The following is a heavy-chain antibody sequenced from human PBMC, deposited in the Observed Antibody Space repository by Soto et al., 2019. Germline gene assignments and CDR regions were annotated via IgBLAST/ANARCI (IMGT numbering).Heavy chain of an antibody. D-gene: IGHD2-15*01. CDR2: IYPGDSDT. J-gene: IGHJ6*02. V-gene: IGHV5-51*01. CDR1: GYSFTSYW. CDR3: ARRLYCSGGSCYPYYYYGMDV. Sequence: GESLKISCKGSGYSFTSYWIGWVRQMPGKGLEWMGIIYPGDSDTRYSPSFQGQVTISADKSISTAYLQWSSLKASDTAMYYCARRLYCSGGSCYPYYYYGMDVWGQGTRVTVSS.